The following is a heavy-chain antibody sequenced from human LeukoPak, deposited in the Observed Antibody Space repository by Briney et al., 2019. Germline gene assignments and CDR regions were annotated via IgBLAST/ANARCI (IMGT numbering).Heavy chain of an antibody. Sequence: SETLSLTCTVSGGSISSSYYYWGWIRQPPGKGLEWIGDINHVGVTNSNPSLKSRVAISVDTSKNQFSLKLSSVTAADTALYYCARKGLRPLEWLSEYYFDYWGQGALVTVSS. CDR1: GGSISSSYYY. D-gene: IGHD3-3*01. V-gene: IGHV4-39*07. J-gene: IGHJ4*02. CDR3: ARKGLRPLEWLSEYYFDY. CDR2: INHVGVT.